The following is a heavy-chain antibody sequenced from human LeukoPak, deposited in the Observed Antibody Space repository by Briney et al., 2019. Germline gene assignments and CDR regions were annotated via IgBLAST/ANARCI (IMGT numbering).Heavy chain of an antibody. D-gene: IGHD3-10*01. V-gene: IGHV4-59*01. CDR3: ARAAYGSGSYPLDY. CDR2: IYDSGST. J-gene: IGHJ4*02. Sequence: SETLSLTCTVSGGSIRSYYWSWIRQPPGKGLEWIGYIYDSGSTNYNPSLKSRVAISVDTSNNQFSLKLSSVTAADSAVYYCARAAYGSGSYPLDYWGQGTLVTVSS. CDR1: GGSIRSYY.